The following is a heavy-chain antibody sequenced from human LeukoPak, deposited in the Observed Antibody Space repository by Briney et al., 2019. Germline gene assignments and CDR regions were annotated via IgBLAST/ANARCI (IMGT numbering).Heavy chain of an antibody. CDR2: IYHSGST. J-gene: IGHJ5*02. CDR1: GGSTSSSNW. D-gene: IGHD2-2*01. Sequence: SETLSLTCAVSGGSTSSSNWWSWVRQPPGKGLEWIGEIYHSGSTNYNPSLKSRVTISVDKSKNQFSLKLSSVTAADTAVYYCARGSRVGIPAANWFDPWGQGTLVTVSS. V-gene: IGHV4-4*02. CDR3: ARGSRVGIPAANWFDP.